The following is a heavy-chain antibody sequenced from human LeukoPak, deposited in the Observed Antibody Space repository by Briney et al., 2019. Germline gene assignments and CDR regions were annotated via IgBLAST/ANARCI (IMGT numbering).Heavy chain of an antibody. CDR1: GGTFSSYA. Sequence: SVKVSCKASGGTFSSYAISWVRQAPGQGLGWMGGIIPIFGTANYAQKFQGRVTITTDESTSTAYMELSSLRSEDTAVYYCARGNWAYYYYYMDVWGKGTTVTVSS. J-gene: IGHJ6*03. CDR2: IIPIFGTA. D-gene: IGHD7-27*01. CDR3: ARGNWAYYYYYMDV. V-gene: IGHV1-69*05.